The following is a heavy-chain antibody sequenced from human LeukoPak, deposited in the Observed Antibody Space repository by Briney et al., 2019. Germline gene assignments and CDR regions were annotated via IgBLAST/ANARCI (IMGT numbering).Heavy chain of an antibody. CDR1: GFTFSNYG. V-gene: IGHV3-33*01. Sequence: GRSLRLSCAASGFTFSNYGMHWVRQAPGKGLEWVAILWYDGTNKNYADSVKGRFTTSRDNSKNTLYPQMNSLRAEDTAVYYCARDPRYSGYASYYFDYWGQGTLVTVSS. CDR2: LWYDGTNK. CDR3: ARDPRYSGYASYYFDY. J-gene: IGHJ4*02. D-gene: IGHD5-12*01.